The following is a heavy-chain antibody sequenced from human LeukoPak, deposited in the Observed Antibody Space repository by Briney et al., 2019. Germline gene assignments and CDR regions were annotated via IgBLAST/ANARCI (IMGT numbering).Heavy chain of an antibody. Sequence: GGSLRLSCAASGLTFSSHWMHWVRQAPGKGLVWVSRITNDGSSTTYADSVKGRFTISRDNAKNTLYLQMNSLRAEDTAVYYCAKDLDSSGIDYWGQGTLVTVSS. CDR2: ITNDGSST. CDR3: AKDLDSSGIDY. V-gene: IGHV3-74*01. CDR1: GLTFSSHW. D-gene: IGHD3-22*01. J-gene: IGHJ4*02.